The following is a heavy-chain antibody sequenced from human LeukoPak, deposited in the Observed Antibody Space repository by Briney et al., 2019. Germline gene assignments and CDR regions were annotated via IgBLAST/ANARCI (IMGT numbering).Heavy chain of an antibody. CDR1: GGSFSGYY. J-gene: IGHJ4*02. V-gene: IGHV4-34*01. CDR3: ARSGYGGNSGVDY. D-gene: IGHD4-23*01. CDR2: INHSGST. Sequence: NPSETLSLTCAVYGGSFSGYYWSWIRQPPGKGLEWIGEINHSGSTNYNPSLKSRVTISVDTSKNQFSLKLSSVTAADTAVYYCARSGYGGNSGVDYWGQGTLVTVSS.